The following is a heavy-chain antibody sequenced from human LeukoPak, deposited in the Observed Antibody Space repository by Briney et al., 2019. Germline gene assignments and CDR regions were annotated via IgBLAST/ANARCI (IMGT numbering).Heavy chain of an antibody. CDR1: GFTVSSNE. CDR2: ISGGST. V-gene: IGHV3-38-3*01. J-gene: IGHJ6*03. D-gene: IGHD2-21*01. CDR3: KNPLPPYYPLPYYYYMDV. Sequence: GGSLRLSCAASGFTVSSNEMSWVRQAPGKGLEWVSSISGGSTYYADSRKGRFTISRDNSKNTLHLQMNSLRAEDTAVYYCKNPLPPYYPLPYYYYMDVWGKGTTVTVSS.